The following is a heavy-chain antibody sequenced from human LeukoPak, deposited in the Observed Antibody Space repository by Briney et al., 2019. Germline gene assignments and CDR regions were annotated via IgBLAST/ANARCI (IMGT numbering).Heavy chain of an antibody. J-gene: IGHJ4*02. Sequence: PSETLSLTCTVSGGSITNYYWSWIRQPPGKGLEWIGYIYYSGSTNYNPSLKSRVTILVDTSKNQFSLKVSSVTAADTAVYYCARGQYSGSCFDNWGQGSLVTVSS. CDR3: ARGQYSGSCFDN. CDR1: GGSITNYY. CDR2: IYYSGST. D-gene: IGHD1-26*01. V-gene: IGHV4-59*01.